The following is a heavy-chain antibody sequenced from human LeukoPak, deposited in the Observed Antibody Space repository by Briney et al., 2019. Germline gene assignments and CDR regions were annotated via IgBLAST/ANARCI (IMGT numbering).Heavy chain of an antibody. J-gene: IGHJ3*02. D-gene: IGHD2-15*01. Sequence: SETLSLTCTVSGGSISSGDYYWSWIRQPPGKGLEWIGYIYYSGSTYYNPSLKSRVTISVDTSKNQFSLKLSSVTAADTAVYYCACSRWYCSGGSRGAFDIWGQGTMVTVSS. CDR3: ACSRWYCSGGSRGAFDI. V-gene: IGHV4-30-4*01. CDR1: GGSISSGDYY. CDR2: IYYSGST.